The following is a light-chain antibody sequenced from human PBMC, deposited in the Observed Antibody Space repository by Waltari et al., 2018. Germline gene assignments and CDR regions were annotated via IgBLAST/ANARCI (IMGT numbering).Light chain of an antibody. V-gene: IGLV2-23*02. CDR1: SSYIGRYDI. J-gene: IGLJ3*02. CDR2: DVS. CDR3: CSYAGNYVWV. Sequence: QSALTQPAAVSGSPGQSVTLSCTGASSYIGRYDIVSWYQQHPGNAPKLVISDVSKRPSGISDRFSGSKSGDTASLTISGLQFEDEADYYCCSYAGNYVWVFGGGTRLTVL.